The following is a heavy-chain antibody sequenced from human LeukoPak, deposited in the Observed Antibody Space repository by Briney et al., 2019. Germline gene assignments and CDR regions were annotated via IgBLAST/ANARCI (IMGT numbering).Heavy chain of an antibody. D-gene: IGHD4/OR15-4a*01. V-gene: IGHV3-23*01. Sequence: GGSLRLSCAASGFTFSSYAMSWVRQAPGKGLEWVSSISGSGTSTYYADSVKGRFTISRDKSKNTLYLQMNSLRAEDTAVYSCSTALTMSNPPKFDYWGQGTLVTVSS. CDR3: STALTMSNPPKFDY. CDR2: ISGSGTST. CDR1: GFTFSSYA. J-gene: IGHJ4*02.